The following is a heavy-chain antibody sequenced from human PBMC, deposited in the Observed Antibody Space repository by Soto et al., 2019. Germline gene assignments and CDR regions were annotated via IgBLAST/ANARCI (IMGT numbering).Heavy chain of an antibody. D-gene: IGHD2-8*02. Sequence: SETLSLTCTVSGGPISSSSYYWGWIRQSPGKGLEWIGSIYYSGNTYYNPSLKSRVTISVDTSKNQFSLKLSSVTAADTAVYYCARDKITGLFDYWGQGTLVTVSS. J-gene: IGHJ4*02. CDR3: ARDKITGLFDY. V-gene: IGHV4-39*02. CDR1: GGPISSSSYY. CDR2: IYYSGNT.